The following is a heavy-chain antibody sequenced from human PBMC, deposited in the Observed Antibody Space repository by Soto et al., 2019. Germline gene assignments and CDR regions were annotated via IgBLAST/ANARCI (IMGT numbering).Heavy chain of an antibody. CDR3: ARGVQMVRGVTTSSYYYYYMDV. D-gene: IGHD3-10*01. V-gene: IGHV4-34*01. Sequence: SETLSLTCAVYGGSFSGYYWSWIRQPPGKGLEWIGEINHSGSTNYNPSLKSRVTISVDTSKNQFSLKLSSVTAADTAVYYCARGVQMVRGVTTSSYYYYYMDVWGKGTTVTVSS. CDR2: INHSGST. J-gene: IGHJ6*03. CDR1: GGSFSGYY.